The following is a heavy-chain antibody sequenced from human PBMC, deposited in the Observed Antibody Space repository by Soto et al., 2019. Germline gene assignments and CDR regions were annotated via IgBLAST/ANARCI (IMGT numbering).Heavy chain of an antibody. CDR1: GGSISSSSYY. Sequence: PSETLSLTCAVSGGSISSSSYYWGWIRQPPGKGLEWIGSIYYSGSTYYNPSLKSRVTISVDTSKNQFSLKLSSVTAADTAVYYCASQDIVVVPAAINWFDPWGQGTLVTVSS. V-gene: IGHV4-39*01. CDR2: IYYSGST. CDR3: ASQDIVVVPAAINWFDP. J-gene: IGHJ5*02. D-gene: IGHD2-2*02.